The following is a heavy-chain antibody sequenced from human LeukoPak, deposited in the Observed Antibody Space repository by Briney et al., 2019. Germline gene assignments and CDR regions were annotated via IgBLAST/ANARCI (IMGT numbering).Heavy chain of an antibody. CDR3: ARHRIGDSRCFDC. V-gene: IGHV4-59*08. Sequence: SETLSLTCTVSGCSISSYYWSWLRQPPGKGLEWIGYIYYSGSTNYNPSLKSRVTISVDTSKNQFSLRLSSVTAADTAVYYCARHRIGDSRCFDCWGQGTLVTVSS. D-gene: IGHD3-16*01. CDR1: GCSISSYY. CDR2: IYYSGST. J-gene: IGHJ4*02.